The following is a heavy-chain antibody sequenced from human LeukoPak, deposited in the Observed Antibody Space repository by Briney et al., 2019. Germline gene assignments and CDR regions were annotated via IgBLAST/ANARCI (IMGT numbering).Heavy chain of an antibody. Sequence: SETLSLTCTVSGGSISSYYWSWIRQPPGKGPEWIGYIYYSGSTNYNPSLKSRVTISVDTSKNQFSLKLSSVTAADTAVYYCARDSNYGGNNGLAYWGQGTLVTVSS. CDR2: IYYSGST. CDR3: ARDSNYGGNNGLAY. CDR1: GGSISSYY. J-gene: IGHJ4*02. D-gene: IGHD4-23*01. V-gene: IGHV4-59*01.